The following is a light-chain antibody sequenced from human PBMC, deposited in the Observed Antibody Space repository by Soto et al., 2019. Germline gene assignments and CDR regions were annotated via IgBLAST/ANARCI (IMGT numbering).Light chain of an antibody. CDR1: QGIRDF. J-gene: IGKJ4*01. CDR3: QQFNVYPLT. V-gene: IGKV1-9*01. CDR2: AAS. Sequence: DIQLTQSPSFLSASVGDRVTISCRASQGIRDFLAWYQQKPGKAPKLLIYAASTLQAGVPTRFSGFASRTEFTLTINNLQPADSATYYCQQFNVYPLTFGGGTKVEIK.